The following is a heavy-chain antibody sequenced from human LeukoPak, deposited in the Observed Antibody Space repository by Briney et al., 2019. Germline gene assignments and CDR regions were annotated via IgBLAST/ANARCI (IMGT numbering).Heavy chain of an antibody. CDR3: GRTASGYYHDY. CDR1: GGSFSGYY. V-gene: IGHV4-59*01. D-gene: IGHD3-22*01. CDR2: IYYTGST. Sequence: PSETLSLTCAVYGGSFSGYYWSWIRQPPGKGLEWIGYIYYTGSTNYNPSLKSRVTISINASKNQLSLELSSVTAADTAVYYCGRTASGYYHDYWGQGTLVTVSS. J-gene: IGHJ4*02.